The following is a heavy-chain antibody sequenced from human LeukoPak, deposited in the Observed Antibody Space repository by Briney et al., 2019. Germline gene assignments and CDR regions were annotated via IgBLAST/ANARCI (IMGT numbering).Heavy chain of an antibody. CDR2: IYYGGST. V-gene: IGHV4-59*01. CDR1: GDSINSNY. D-gene: IGHD2-15*01. Sequence: PSETLSLTCSVSGDSINSNYWSWMRQPPGKGLEWIGYIYYGGSTNYNPSLKSRVSMSVDTSKNQFSLNLSSVTAADTAVYHCARLLAGCPGGRCRAHFDYWGQRTLVTVSS. CDR3: ARLLAGCPGGRCRAHFDY. J-gene: IGHJ4*02.